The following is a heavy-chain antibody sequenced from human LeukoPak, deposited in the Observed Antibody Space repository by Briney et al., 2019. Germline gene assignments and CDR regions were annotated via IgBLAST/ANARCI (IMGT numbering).Heavy chain of an antibody. CDR2: ISNNGGYT. CDR1: GFTVSSNY. J-gene: IGHJ4*02. D-gene: IGHD2-15*01. Sequence: GGSLRLSCAASGFTVSSNYMSWVRQAPGKGLEWVSAISNNGGYTYYADSVQGRFTISRDNSKSTLCLQMNSLRAEDTAVYYCAKQLGYCSDGSCYFPYWGQGTLVTVSS. CDR3: AKQLGYCSDGSCYFPY. V-gene: IGHV3-23*01.